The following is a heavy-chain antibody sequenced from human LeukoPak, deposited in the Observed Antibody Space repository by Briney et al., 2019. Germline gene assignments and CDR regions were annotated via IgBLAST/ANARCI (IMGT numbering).Heavy chain of an antibody. V-gene: IGHV3-74*01. D-gene: IGHD5-12*01. CDR2: IEGDGNRI. CDR3: TRDWRSLGYDY. J-gene: IGHJ4*02. Sequence: GGSLRPSCAASGFTLSAYWMHWVRQAPGKGLMWVSRIEGDGNRITYADSVKGRFTISRGNAKNTLYLQMNSLRAEDTAVYYCTRDWRSLGYDYWGQGTLVTVSS. CDR1: GFTLSAYW.